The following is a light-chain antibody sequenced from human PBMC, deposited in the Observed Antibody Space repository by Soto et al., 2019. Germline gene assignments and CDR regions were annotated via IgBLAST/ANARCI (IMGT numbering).Light chain of an antibody. CDR3: CSDAGRSIWL. CDR2: EGS. V-gene: IGLV2-23*01. CDR1: SSDVGTYKF. J-gene: IGLJ3*02. Sequence: QSALTQPASMSGSPGQSITISCTGTSSDVGTYKFVSWYQQHPGKVPKLMIYEGSERPSGISNRFSGSKSGNTASLTISGFQTEDESDYDCCSDAGRSIWLFGGGTQLTVL.